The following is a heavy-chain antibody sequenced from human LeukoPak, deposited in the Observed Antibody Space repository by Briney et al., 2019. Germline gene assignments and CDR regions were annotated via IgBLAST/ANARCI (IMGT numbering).Heavy chain of an antibody. V-gene: IGHV1-8*01. D-gene: IGHD1-26*01. CDR2: MNPNSGNT. J-gene: IGHJ4*02. CDR3: ARGSSKSGSVNY. Sequence: ASVRVSCKASGYTFTSYDINWVRQATGQGLEWMGWMNPNSGNTGYAQKFQGRVTMTRNTSISTAYMELSSLRSEDTAVYYCARGSSKSGSVNYWGQGTLVTVSS. CDR1: GYTFTSYD.